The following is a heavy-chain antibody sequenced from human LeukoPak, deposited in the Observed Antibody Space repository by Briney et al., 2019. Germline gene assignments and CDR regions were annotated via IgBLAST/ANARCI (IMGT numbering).Heavy chain of an antibody. Sequence: HPGGSLRLSCAASGFTFSSYGMHWVRQAPGKGLEWVAVIWYDGSNKYYADSVKGRFTISRDNSKNTLYLQMNSLRAEDTAVYYCAREDYNRPFDYWGQGTLVTVSS. V-gene: IGHV3-33*08. J-gene: IGHJ4*02. D-gene: IGHD4-11*01. CDR2: IWYDGSNK. CDR3: AREDYNRPFDY. CDR1: GFTFSSYG.